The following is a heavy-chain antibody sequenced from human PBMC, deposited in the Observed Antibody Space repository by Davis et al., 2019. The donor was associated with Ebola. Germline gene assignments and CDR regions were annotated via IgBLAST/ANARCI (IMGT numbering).Heavy chain of an antibody. V-gene: IGHV1-18*01. CDR1: GYTFTSYG. J-gene: IGHJ5*02. D-gene: IGHD6-13*01. CDR3: ARGRQQLVLSNWFDP. Sequence: ASVKVSCKASGYTFTSYGISWVRQAPGQGLEWMGWISAYNGNTNYAQKFQGRVTITADKSTSTAYMELSSLRSEDTAVYYCARGRQQLVLSNWFDPWGQGTLVTVSS. CDR2: ISAYNGNT.